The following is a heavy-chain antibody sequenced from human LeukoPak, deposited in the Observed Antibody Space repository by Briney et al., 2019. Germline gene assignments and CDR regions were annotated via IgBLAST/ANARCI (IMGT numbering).Heavy chain of an antibody. J-gene: IGHJ4*02. V-gene: IGHV3-21*01. CDR2: ISSSSSYI. CDR1: GFTFSSYS. Sequence: GGSLRLSCAASGFTFSSYSMNWVRQAPGKGLEWVSSISSSSSYIYYADSVKGRFAISRDNAKNSLYLQMNSLRAEDTAVYYCAWTYGSVPFDYWGQGTLVTVSS. CDR3: AWTYGSVPFDY. D-gene: IGHD3-10*01.